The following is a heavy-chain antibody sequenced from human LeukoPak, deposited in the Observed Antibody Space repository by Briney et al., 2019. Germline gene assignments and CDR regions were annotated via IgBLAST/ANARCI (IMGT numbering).Heavy chain of an antibody. Sequence: ASVKVSCKASGYTFTSYDINWVRQATGQGLEWMGWMNPNSGNTGYAQKFQGRVTMTRNTSISTAYMELSSLRSEDTAVYYCARVGIAAADYCYYGMDVWGQGTTVTVSS. D-gene: IGHD6-13*01. CDR1: GYTFTSYD. V-gene: IGHV1-8*01. CDR2: MNPNSGNT. J-gene: IGHJ6*02. CDR3: ARVGIAAADYCYYGMDV.